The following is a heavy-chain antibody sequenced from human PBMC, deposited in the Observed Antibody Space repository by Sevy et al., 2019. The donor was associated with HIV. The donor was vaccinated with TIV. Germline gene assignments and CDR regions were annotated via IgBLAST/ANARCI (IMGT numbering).Heavy chain of an antibody. CDR1: GGSISSSSYY. Sequence: SETLSLTCTVSGGSISSSSYYWGWIRQPPGKGLEWIGSIYYSGSTYYNPSLKSRVTISVDTSKNQFSLKLSSVTAADTAVYYCARHSIAPRPLVYYYYGMDVWGQGTTVTVSS. CDR3: ARHSIAPRPLVYYYYGMDV. V-gene: IGHV4-39*01. CDR2: IYYSGST. J-gene: IGHJ6*02. D-gene: IGHD6-6*01.